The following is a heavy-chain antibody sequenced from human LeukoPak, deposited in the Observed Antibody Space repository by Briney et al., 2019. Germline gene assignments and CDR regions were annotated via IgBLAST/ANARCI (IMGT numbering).Heavy chain of an antibody. D-gene: IGHD4-23*01. Sequence: SETLSLTCTVSGGSISSSSYYWGWIRQPPGKGLEWIGGIYYSGSTYYNPSLKSRVTISVDTSKNQFSLKLSSVTAADTAVYYCARDYGGNSVESDAFDIWGQGTMVTVSS. CDR1: GGSISSSSYY. J-gene: IGHJ3*02. V-gene: IGHV4-39*07. CDR3: ARDYGGNSVESDAFDI. CDR2: IYYSGST.